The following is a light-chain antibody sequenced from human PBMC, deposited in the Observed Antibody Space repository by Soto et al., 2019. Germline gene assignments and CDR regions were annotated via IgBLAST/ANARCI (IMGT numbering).Light chain of an antibody. J-gene: IGLJ3*02. CDR1: SSNIGNKY. CDR2: EDN. Sequence: QSVLTQPPSVSAAPGQTVTISCSGSSSNIGNKYVSWYQQLPGTAPKLLIYEDNKRPSGIPDRFSGSKSGTSATLGITGLQTGDEADYYCATWNSSLSAGVFGGGTKVTVL. CDR3: ATWNSSLSAGV. V-gene: IGLV1-51*01.